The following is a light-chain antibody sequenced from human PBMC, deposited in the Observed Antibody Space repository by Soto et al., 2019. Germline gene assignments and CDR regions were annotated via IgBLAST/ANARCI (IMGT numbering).Light chain of an antibody. Sequence: EFVLTQSPGTLSLSPGERATLSCRASQAVRNNYLAWYQQKPGQAPRLLIYGASTRATGIPARFSGSGSGTEFTLTISSLQSEDFAVYYCQQYNNWPPVTFGQGTKVDIK. CDR2: GAS. V-gene: IGKV3-15*01. J-gene: IGKJ1*01. CDR3: QQYNNWPPVT. CDR1: QAVRNN.